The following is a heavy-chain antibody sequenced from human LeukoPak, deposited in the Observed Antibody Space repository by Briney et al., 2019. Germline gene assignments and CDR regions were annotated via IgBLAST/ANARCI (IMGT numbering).Heavy chain of an antibody. CDR2: ISSSSSYI. CDR3: ATSPIVVGDY. Sequence: PGGSLRLSCAASGFTFSRYSINGVRQAPGKGLEWVSSISSSSSYIYYADSVKGRFTISRDNAKNSLYLQMNSLRAEDTAVYYCATSPIVVGDYWSQGTLVTVSS. J-gene: IGHJ4*02. CDR1: GFTFSRYS. D-gene: IGHD2-21*01. V-gene: IGHV3-21*01.